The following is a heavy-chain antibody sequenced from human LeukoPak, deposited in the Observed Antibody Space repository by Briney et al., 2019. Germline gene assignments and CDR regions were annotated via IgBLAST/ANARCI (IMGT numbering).Heavy chain of an antibody. Sequence: ASVKVSCKASGYTFTDYFMNWVRQAPGQGLEWMGWINPKSGGTVYAQKFQGRVTMTRDTSSSTAYMELSRLRSEDTAVYYCARGDPDISFGVAGEAFDIWGQGTMVTVSS. J-gene: IGHJ3*02. V-gene: IGHV1-2*02. D-gene: IGHD3-3*01. CDR1: GYTFTDYF. CDR2: INPKSGGT. CDR3: ARGDPDISFGVAGEAFDI.